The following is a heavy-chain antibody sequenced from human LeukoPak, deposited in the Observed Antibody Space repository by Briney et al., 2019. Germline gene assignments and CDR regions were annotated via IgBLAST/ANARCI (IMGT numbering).Heavy chain of an antibody. D-gene: IGHD3-22*01. CDR2: INHDGSST. J-gene: IGHJ4*02. Sequence: GGSLRLSCATSGFTFSTFWMHWVRQAPGRGLVWVSRINHDGSSTNYADSVKGRFTISRDNAKNTLYLQMNSLRAEDTAVYYCVRDWGYDSSGYWQKYFDTWGQGTLVTVSS. V-gene: IGHV3-74*01. CDR3: VRDWGYDSSGYWQKYFDT. CDR1: GFTFSTFW.